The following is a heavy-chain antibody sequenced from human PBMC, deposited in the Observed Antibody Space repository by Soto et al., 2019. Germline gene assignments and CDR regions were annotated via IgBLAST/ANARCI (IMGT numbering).Heavy chain of an antibody. CDR2: ISTYNGYT. J-gene: IGHJ4*02. Sequence: QVQLVQSGAAMKKPGASVKVSCEASGYTFTSYGITWVRQAPGQGLEWMGWISTYNGYTDYTQKLQGRVTITRDTSTSTAYMELRRLRSDDTSVYYCVSGPDFDYWGQGTLVTVSS. CDR3: VSGPDFDY. V-gene: IGHV1-18*01. CDR1: GYTFTSYG.